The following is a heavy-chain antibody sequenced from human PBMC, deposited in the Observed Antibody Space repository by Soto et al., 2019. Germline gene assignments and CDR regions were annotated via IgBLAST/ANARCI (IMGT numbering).Heavy chain of an antibody. V-gene: IGHV4-31*03. D-gene: IGHD2-15*01. CDR1: GGSITSGGYY. CDR3: ARDRGGYCSGGSCYIFDY. Sequence: SETLSLTCPVSGGSITSGGYYWSWIRQRPGGGLEWIGYMYYSGSTSYNPSLKSRGTMSVDTSQNQFSLKLSSVTAADTAVYYCARDRGGYCSGGSCYIFDYWGQGTLVTVS. CDR2: MYYSGST. J-gene: IGHJ4*02.